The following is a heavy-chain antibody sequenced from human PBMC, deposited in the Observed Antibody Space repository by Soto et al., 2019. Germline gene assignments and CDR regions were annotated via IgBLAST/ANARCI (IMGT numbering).Heavy chain of an antibody. CDR3: AREYGSGTTGPYYGMDV. V-gene: IGHV1-18*01. CDR1: GYTFTSYG. Sequence: QVQLVQSGAEVKKPGASVKVSCKASGYTFTSYGISWVRQAPGQGLEWMGWISAYNGNTNYAQKLQGRVTMTTDTSTSTAYMDLRSLRSDDTAVYYCAREYGSGTTGPYYGMDVWGQGTTVTVSS. CDR2: ISAYNGNT. J-gene: IGHJ6*02. D-gene: IGHD3-10*01.